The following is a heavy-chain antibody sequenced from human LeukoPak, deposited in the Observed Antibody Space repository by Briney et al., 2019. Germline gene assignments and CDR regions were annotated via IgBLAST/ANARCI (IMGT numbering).Heavy chain of an antibody. CDR2: INPNSGGT. CDR1: GYTFTGYY. V-gene: IGHV1-2*02. D-gene: IGHD3-22*01. CDR3: ARLTRITMIVNDY. J-gene: IGHJ4*02. Sequence: ASVKVSCKASGYTFTGYYMHWVRQAPGQGLEWMGWINPNSGGTNYAQKFQGRVTMTRDTFISTAYMELSRLRSDDTAVYYRARLTRITMIVNDYWGQGTLVTVSS.